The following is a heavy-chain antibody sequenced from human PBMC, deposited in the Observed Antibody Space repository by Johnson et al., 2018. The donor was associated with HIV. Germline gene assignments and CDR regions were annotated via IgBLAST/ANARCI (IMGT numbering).Heavy chain of an antibody. CDR3: ARDQGYDSSGFDAFDI. D-gene: IGHD3-22*01. V-gene: IGHV3-30-3*01. Sequence: QVQLVESGGGVVQPGRSLRLSCAASGFTFSGYAMHWVRQAPGKGLEWVAVISYDGSNKYYADSVKGRFTISRDNSKNTLYLQMNSLRAEDTAVYYCARDQGYDSSGFDAFDIWGQGTMVTVSS. CDR2: ISYDGSNK. CDR1: GFTFSGYA. J-gene: IGHJ3*02.